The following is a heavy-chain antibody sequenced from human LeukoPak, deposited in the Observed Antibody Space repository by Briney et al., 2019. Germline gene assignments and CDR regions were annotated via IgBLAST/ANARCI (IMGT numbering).Heavy chain of an antibody. Sequence: PGGSLRLSCAASGFTFSGSAMHWVRQASGKGLEWVGRIRSKANSYATIYAASVKGRFTISRDDSKNTAYLQMDSLKTEDTAVYYCTRSLTGYSADYWGQGTLVTVSS. D-gene: IGHD3-9*01. J-gene: IGHJ4*02. CDR2: IRSKANSYAT. V-gene: IGHV3-73*01. CDR3: TRSLTGYSADY. CDR1: GFTFSGSA.